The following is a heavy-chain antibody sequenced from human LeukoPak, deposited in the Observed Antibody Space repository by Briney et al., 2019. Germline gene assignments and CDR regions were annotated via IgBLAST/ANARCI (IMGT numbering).Heavy chain of an antibody. CDR2: ISYDGSNK. V-gene: IGHV3-30*04. J-gene: IGHJ4*02. D-gene: IGHD4-17*01. Sequence: GGSLRLSCAASGFTFSSYAMSWVRQAPGKGLEWVAVISYDGSNKYYADSVKGRFTISRDNSKNTLYLQMNSLRAEDTAVYYCAREKRDYGDLPLDYWGQGTLVTVSS. CDR3: AREKRDYGDLPLDY. CDR1: GFTFSSYA.